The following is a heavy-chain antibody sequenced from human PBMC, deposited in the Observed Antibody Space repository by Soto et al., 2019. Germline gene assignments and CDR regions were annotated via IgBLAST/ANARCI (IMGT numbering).Heavy chain of an antibody. V-gene: IGHV3-23*01. CDR1: GFTFSSYA. CDR3: AKDLAVAMSDY. CDR2: ISGSGGST. D-gene: IGHD6-19*01. J-gene: IGHJ4*02. Sequence: EVQLLESGGGLVQPGVSLRLSCAASGFTFSSYAMSWVRQAPGKGLEWVSAISGSGGSTYYADSVKGRFTISRDNSKNTLYMQMNRLRAEDTAVYYCAKDLAVAMSDYWGQRTLVTVSS.